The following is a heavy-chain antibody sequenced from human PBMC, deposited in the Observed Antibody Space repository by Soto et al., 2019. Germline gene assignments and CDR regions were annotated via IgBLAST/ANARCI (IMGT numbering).Heavy chain of an antibody. Sequence: SETLSLTCAVSGGSISSSNWWSWVRQPPGKGLEWIGEIYHSGSTNYNPSLKSRVTISVDKSKNQFSLKLSSVTAADTAVYYCAKRKELRGVRTLVDYWGQGTLVTVSS. CDR1: GGSISSSNW. CDR2: IYHSGST. J-gene: IGHJ4*02. V-gene: IGHV4-4*02. D-gene: IGHD3-10*01. CDR3: AKRKELRGVRTLVDY.